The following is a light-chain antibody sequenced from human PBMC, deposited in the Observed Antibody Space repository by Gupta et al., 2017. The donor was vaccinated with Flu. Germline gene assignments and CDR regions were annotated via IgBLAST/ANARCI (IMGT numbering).Light chain of an antibody. J-gene: IGLJ1*01. Sequence: SYELKHPPPVSVPPGQTSRIPCSGDAWPNQYVYWFQQRPGQAPTLLIYKDTERPSGIPERFSGSSSGTTVTLTISGVQAEDEADYYCQSADASSTYYVFGTGTKVTV. CDR3: QSADASSTYYV. CDR1: AWPNQY. CDR2: KDT. V-gene: IGLV3-25*03.